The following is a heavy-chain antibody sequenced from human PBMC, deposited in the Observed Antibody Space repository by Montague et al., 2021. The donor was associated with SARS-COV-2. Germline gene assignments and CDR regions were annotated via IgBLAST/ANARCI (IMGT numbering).Heavy chain of an antibody. Sequence: SLRLSCAASGFTVSSNYMSWVRQAPGKGLEWVSVIYSGGSTYYADSVKGRSTISRHNSKNTLYLQMNSLRAEDTAVYYCARDRGERGLDVWGQGTTVTVSS. CDR1: GFTVSSNY. V-gene: IGHV3-53*04. CDR2: IYSGGST. CDR3: ARDRGERGLDV. J-gene: IGHJ6*02. D-gene: IGHD1-26*01.